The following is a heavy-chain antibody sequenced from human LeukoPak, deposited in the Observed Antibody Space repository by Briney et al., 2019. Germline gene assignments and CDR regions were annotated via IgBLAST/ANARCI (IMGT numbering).Heavy chain of an antibody. CDR3: ARGTTGGYSPSH. V-gene: IGHV3-21*01. CDR2: TSSISSYT. D-gene: IGHD5-12*01. J-gene: IGHJ4*02. CDR1: GFTFSSYS. Sequence: GGSLRLSCAASGFTFSSYSMNWVRQAPGKGLECVSSTSSISSYTYHADSVKGRFTISRDNAKNSLYLQMNSLRVEDTAVYFCARGTTGGYSPSHWGQGTLVTVSS.